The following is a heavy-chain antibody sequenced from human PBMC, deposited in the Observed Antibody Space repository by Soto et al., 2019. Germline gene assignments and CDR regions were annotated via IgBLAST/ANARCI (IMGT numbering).Heavy chain of an antibody. CDR1: GFTFSSYS. D-gene: IGHD3-22*01. CDR3: ARDLAASSGYYYV. J-gene: IGHJ4*02. CDR2: ISSSSYI. V-gene: IGHV3-21*01. Sequence: PGGSLRLSCAASGFTFSSYSMNWVRQAPGKGLEWVSSISSSSYIYYADSVKGRFTISRDNAKNSLYLQMNSLRAEDTAVYYCARDLAASSGYYYVWGQGTLLTVSS.